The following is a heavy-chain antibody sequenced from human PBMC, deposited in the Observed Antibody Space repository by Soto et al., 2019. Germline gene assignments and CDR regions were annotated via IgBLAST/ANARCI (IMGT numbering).Heavy chain of an antibody. J-gene: IGHJ4*02. CDR3: AKDRQFRSYYESAGHYNN. Sequence: PGGSLRLSCVASGFTFENYDMRWVCQAPGKGLEWVSGISGSGAITYYADSVRGRFTISRDNSKNTLYLQLNSLRAEDTAIYYCAKDRQFRSYYESAGHYNNWGQGTLVTVSS. CDR1: GFTFENYD. CDR2: ISGSGAIT. V-gene: IGHV3-23*01. D-gene: IGHD3-10*01.